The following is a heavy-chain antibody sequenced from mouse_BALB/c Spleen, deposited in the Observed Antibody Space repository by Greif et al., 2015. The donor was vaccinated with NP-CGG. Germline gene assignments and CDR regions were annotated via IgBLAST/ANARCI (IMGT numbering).Heavy chain of an antibody. D-gene: IGHD2-1*01. J-gene: IGHJ2*01. V-gene: IGHV1-31*01. CDR3: ARMGGNYGFDY. CDR2: INPYNGAT. CDR1: GYSFTGYY. Sequence: EVKLMESGPELVKPGASVKISCKASGYSFTGYYMHWVKQSHVKSLEWIGRINPYNGATSYNQNFKDKASLTVDKSSSTAYMELHSLTSEDSAVYYCARMGGNYGFDYWGQGTTLTVSS.